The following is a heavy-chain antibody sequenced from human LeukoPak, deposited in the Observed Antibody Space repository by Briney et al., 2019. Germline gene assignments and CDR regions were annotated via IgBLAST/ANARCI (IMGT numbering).Heavy chain of an antibody. Sequence: SETLSLTCTVSGVSISSSNSYWGWIRQPPGKGLEWIGSIYYSGSTYYNPSLKSRVTISVDTSKNQFSLKLSSVTAADTAVYYCARHYGSGSDSFDYWGQGTLVTVSS. CDR1: GVSISSSNSY. J-gene: IGHJ4*02. CDR2: IYYSGST. D-gene: IGHD3-10*01. CDR3: ARHYGSGSDSFDY. V-gene: IGHV4-39*07.